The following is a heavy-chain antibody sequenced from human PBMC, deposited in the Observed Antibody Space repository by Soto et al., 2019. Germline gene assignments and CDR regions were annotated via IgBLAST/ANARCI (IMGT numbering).Heavy chain of an antibody. J-gene: IGHJ3*02. CDR2: NAAYSDNT. CDR1: GYTFSRYG. V-gene: IGHV1-18*01. CDR3: ARHNIVIVDTLKTDAFDI. Sequence: ASVKVSCKASGYTFSRYGISWVRQAPGQGFVWMGWNAAYSDNTNSAQKFQGRVTMTTDISTSTAYMELRSFISDDTAVFYCARHNIVIVDTLKTDAFDIWGQGTMVTVSS. D-gene: IGHD2-15*01.